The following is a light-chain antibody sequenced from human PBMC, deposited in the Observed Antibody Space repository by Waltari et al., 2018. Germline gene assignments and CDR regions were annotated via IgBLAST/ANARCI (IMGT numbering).Light chain of an antibody. CDR2: GAS. CDR3: QQYDNWPPWT. Sequence: EVVMTQSPATLSVSPGERATPTCRASQSVSGNLAGYQQKPGQAPRLLIYGASTRATGTPARFSGSGSGTQFTLTISSLQSEDFAVYYCQQYDNWPPWTFGQGTKVEIK. CDR1: QSVSGN. V-gene: IGKV3-15*01. J-gene: IGKJ1*01.